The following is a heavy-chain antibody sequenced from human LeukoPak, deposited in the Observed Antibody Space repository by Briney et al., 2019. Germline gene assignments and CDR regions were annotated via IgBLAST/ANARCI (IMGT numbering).Heavy chain of an antibody. CDR1: GFTFSSYS. CDR3: ARDGFGTGSN. Sequence: GGSLRLSCAASGFTFSSYSMNWVRQAPGKGLEWVANIKQDGSEKNYVDSVKGRFIISRDNAKNSLYLQMNTLRAEDTAVYYCARDGFGTGSNWGQGTLVTVSS. V-gene: IGHV3-7*03. D-gene: IGHD3-16*01. CDR2: IKQDGSEK. J-gene: IGHJ4*02.